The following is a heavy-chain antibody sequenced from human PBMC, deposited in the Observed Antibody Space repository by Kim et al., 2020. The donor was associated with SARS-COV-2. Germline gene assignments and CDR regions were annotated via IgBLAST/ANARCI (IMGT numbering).Heavy chain of an antibody. V-gene: IGHV3-74*01. J-gene: IGHJ4*02. CDR2: INSDGSST. CDR3: ASVRPEYYDYVWGSYQY. Sequence: GGSLRLSCAASGFTFSSYWMHWVRQAPGKGLVWVSRINSDGSSTSYADSVKGRFTISRDNAKNTLYLQMNSLRAEDTSGYYCASVRPEYYDYVWGSYQYWGQGTLVTVSS. D-gene: IGHD3-16*02. CDR1: GFTFSSYW.